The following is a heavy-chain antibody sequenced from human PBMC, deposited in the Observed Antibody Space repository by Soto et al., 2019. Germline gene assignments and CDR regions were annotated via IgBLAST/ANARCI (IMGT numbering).Heavy chain of an antibody. CDR1: GYTFTGYY. D-gene: IGHD2-2*01. V-gene: IGHV1-2*02. CDR2: INPNSGGT. J-gene: IGHJ4*02. Sequence: GASVKVSCKASGYTFTGYYMHWVRQAPGQGLEWMGWINPNSGGTNYAQKSQGRVTMTRDTSISTAYMELSRLRSDDTAVYYCALAQVVVVPAAQWRYYFDYWGQGTLVTAPQ. CDR3: ALAQVVVVPAAQWRYYFDY.